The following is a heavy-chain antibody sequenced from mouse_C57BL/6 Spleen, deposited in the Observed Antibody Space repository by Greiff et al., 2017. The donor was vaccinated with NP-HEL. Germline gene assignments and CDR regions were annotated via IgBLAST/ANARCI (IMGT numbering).Heavy chain of an antibody. V-gene: IGHV6-3*01. CDR1: GFTFSNYW. CDR3: TAVTTVVATGYFEG. Sequence: DVKLQESGGGLVQPGGSMKLSCVASGFTFSNYWMNWVRQSPEKGLEWVAQIRLKSDNYATHSAESVKGRFTISRDDSKSSVYMQMNNVRAEDTGNYYCTAVTTVVATGYFEGWGTGTTVTVSS. CDR2: IRLKSDNYAT. D-gene: IGHD1-1*01. J-gene: IGHJ1*03.